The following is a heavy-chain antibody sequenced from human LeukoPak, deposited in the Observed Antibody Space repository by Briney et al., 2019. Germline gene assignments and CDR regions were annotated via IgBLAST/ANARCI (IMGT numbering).Heavy chain of an antibody. V-gene: IGHV3-15*01. CDR2: IKRKTDGGTT. Sequence: PGGSLRLSCAASGFTFSNAWMSWVCQAPGKRLEWVGRIKRKTDGGTTDYAAPVKGRFTISRDDSKNTLRLQMNSLKTEDTAVYYCTTVKRVDYWGQGTLVTVSS. J-gene: IGHJ4*02. CDR3: TTVKRVDY. CDR1: GFTFSNAW.